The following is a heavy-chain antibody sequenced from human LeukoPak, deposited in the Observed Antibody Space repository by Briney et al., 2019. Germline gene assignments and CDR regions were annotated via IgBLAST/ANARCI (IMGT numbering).Heavy chain of an antibody. CDR2: IYPRDGST. CDR1: GYTFTSNY. J-gene: IGHJ4*02. D-gene: IGHD6-6*01. CDR3: ARSVRVGHFDY. Sequence: ASVKVSCKASGYTFTSNYIHWVRQAPGQGLEWMGMIYPRDGSTSYAQKFQGRVTVTRDTSTSTVHMELSGLRSEDTAVYYCARSVRVGHFDYWGQGTLVTVSS. V-gene: IGHV1-46*01.